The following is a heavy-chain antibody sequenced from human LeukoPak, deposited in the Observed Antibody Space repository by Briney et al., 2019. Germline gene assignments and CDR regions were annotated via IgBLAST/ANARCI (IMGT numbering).Heavy chain of an antibody. CDR2: IFPADSYT. D-gene: IGHD2-15*01. CDR1: GHNFSSHW. Sequence: GESLKISCQAFGHNFSSHWIAWVRQMPGKGLEWMGIIFPADSYTRVSPSFQGQVTLSVDRSINTAYLQWSSLKASDTAMYYCARLLIHGRRNYYYYMDVWGKGTAVTVSS. J-gene: IGHJ6*03. CDR3: ARLLIHGRRNYYYYMDV. V-gene: IGHV5-51*01.